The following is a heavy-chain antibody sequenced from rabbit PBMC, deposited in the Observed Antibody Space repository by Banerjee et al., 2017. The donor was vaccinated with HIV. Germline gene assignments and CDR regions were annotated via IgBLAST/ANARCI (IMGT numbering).Heavy chain of an antibody. CDR2: IYTGSSGRI. CDR1: GIDFSIYFD. J-gene: IGHJ4*01. V-gene: IGHV1S43*01. CDR3: ASYPLMPVNNL. D-gene: IGHD6-1*01. Sequence: QEQLVESGGDLVKPGASLTLTCTASGIDFSIYFDMCWVRQAPGKGLELIACIYTGSSGRIYYASWVNGRFTISRSTSLNTVDLKMTSLTAADTATYFCASYPLMPVNNLWGPGTLVTVS.